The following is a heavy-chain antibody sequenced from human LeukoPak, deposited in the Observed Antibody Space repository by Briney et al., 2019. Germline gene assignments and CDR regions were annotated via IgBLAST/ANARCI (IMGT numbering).Heavy chain of an antibody. J-gene: IGHJ3*02. CDR2: INHSGST. Sequence: SETLSLTCTVSGGSISSGGYYWSWIRQHPGKGLEWIGEINHSGSTNYNPSLKSRVTISVDTSKNQFSLKLSSVTAADTAVYYCARGGGSRDNDAFDIWGQGTMVTVSS. D-gene: IGHD1-26*01. CDR3: ARGGGSRDNDAFDI. CDR1: GGSISSGGYY. V-gene: IGHV4-39*07.